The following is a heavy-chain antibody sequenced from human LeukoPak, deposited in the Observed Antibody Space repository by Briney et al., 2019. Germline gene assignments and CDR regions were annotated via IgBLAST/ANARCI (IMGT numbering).Heavy chain of an antibody. CDR3: AKVPTVYYYYGMDV. CDR2: ISGSGGST. D-gene: IGHD4-17*01. Sequence: GGSLRLSCAASGFTFSSYAMSWVRQAPGKGLEWVSSISGSGGSTYYADSVKGRFTISRDNSKNTLYLQMNSLRAEDTAVYYCAKVPTVYYYYGMDVWGQGTTVTVSS. CDR1: GFTFSSYA. V-gene: IGHV3-23*01. J-gene: IGHJ6*02.